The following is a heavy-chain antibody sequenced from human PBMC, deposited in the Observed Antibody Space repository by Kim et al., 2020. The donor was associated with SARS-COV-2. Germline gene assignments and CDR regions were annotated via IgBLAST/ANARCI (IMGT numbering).Heavy chain of an antibody. V-gene: IGHV4-39*01. CDR3: ARQEVPAAIDPWSDRHYYSYYGMDV. CDR2: IYYSGST. Sequence: SETLSLTCTVSGGSISSSRYYWGWIRQPPGKGLEWIGSIYYSGSTYYNPSLKSRVTISVDTSKNQISLKLSSVTAADTAVYYCARQEVPAAIDPWSDRHYYSYYGMDVWGQGTTVTVSS. CDR1: GGSISSSRYY. J-gene: IGHJ6*02. D-gene: IGHD2-2*01.